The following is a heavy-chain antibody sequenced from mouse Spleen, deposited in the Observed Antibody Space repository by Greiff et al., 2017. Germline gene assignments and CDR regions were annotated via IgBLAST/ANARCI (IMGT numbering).Heavy chain of an antibody. V-gene: IGHV1-15*01. J-gene: IGHJ4*01. Sequence: VQLQQSGAELVRPGASVTLSCKASGYTFTDYEMHWVKQTPVHGLEWIGAIDPETGGTAYNQKFKGKATLTADKSSSTAYMELRSLTSEDSAVYYCTRWDRYYAMDYWGQGTSVTVSS. CDR2: IDPETGGT. CDR3: TRWDRYYAMDY. CDR1: GYTFTDYE. D-gene: IGHD2-14*01.